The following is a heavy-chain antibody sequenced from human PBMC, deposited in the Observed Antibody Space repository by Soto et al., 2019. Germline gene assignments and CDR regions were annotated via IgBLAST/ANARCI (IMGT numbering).Heavy chain of an antibody. J-gene: IGHJ1*01. CDR2: ISGDTATT. D-gene: IGHD6-13*01. CDR1: GFSFSEYS. V-gene: IGHV3-23*01. CDR3: ATGTAAPAH. Sequence: GGSLRLSCAASGFSFSEYSMTWVRQAPGKGLQWVSAISGDTATTHYADSVKGRFTISRDNSRDTLYLQMNSLRVEDTAVYYCATGTAAPAHWGQGTLVTVSS.